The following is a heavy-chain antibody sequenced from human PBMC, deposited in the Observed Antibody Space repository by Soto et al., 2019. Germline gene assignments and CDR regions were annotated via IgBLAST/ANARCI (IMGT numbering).Heavy chain of an antibody. Sequence: ASVKVSCKVSGYTLTELSMHWVRQAPGKGIEWMGGFDPEDGETIYAQKFQGRDNMTEDTSTDTAYMELSSLRSEDTALYYCATDQPRHRYQLGAFDIWGQGTMVTVSS. CDR2: FDPEDGET. D-gene: IGHD2-2*01. CDR3: ATDQPRHRYQLGAFDI. CDR1: GYTLTELS. J-gene: IGHJ3*02. V-gene: IGHV1-24*01.